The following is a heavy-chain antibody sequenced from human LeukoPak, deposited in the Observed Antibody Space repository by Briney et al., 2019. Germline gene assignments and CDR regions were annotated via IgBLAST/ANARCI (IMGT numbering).Heavy chain of an antibody. Sequence: SVKVSCKASGYTFTSYGISWVRQAPGQGLEWMGGIIPIFGTANYAQKFQGRVTITTDESTSTAYMELSSLRSEDTAVYYCASNRHCTNGVCYNEYYFDYWGQGTLVTVSS. D-gene: IGHD2-8*01. CDR1: GYTFTSYG. CDR2: IIPIFGTA. CDR3: ASNRHCTNGVCYNEYYFDY. V-gene: IGHV1-69*05. J-gene: IGHJ4*02.